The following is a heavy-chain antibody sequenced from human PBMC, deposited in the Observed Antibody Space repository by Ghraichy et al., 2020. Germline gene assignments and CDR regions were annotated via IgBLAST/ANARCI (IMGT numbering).Heavy chain of an antibody. CDR2: MNPNSGNT. Sequence: ASVKVSCKASGYTFTSYDINWVRQATGQGLEWMGWMNPNSGNTGYAQKFQGRVTMTRNTSISTAYMELSSLRSEDTAVYYCARRGGGGSFNWIQLWDYYYYYMDVWGKGTTVTVSS. J-gene: IGHJ6*03. CDR1: GYTFTSYD. CDR3: ARRGGGGSFNWIQLWDYYYYYMDV. V-gene: IGHV1-8*02. D-gene: IGHD5-18*01.